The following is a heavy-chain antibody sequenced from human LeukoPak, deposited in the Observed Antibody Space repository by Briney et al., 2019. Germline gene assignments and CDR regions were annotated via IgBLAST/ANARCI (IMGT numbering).Heavy chain of an antibody. J-gene: IGHJ4*02. Sequence: GGSLRLSCAASGFTFSNYAMSWVRQAPGKGLEWVSTISGSAGSAYYADSVKGRFTISRENSKNTLYLQMNSLRAEDTAVYYCAKGGSSGYYNHFDYWGEGTLVTVSS. CDR2: ISGSAGSA. V-gene: IGHV3-23*01. CDR3: AKGGSSGYYNHFDY. D-gene: IGHD3-22*01. CDR1: GFTFSNYA.